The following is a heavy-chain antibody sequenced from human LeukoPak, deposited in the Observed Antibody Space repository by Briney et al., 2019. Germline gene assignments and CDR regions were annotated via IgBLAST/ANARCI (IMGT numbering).Heavy chain of an antibody. V-gene: IGHV4-30-2*01. CDR3: ARGYSYGYYLDY. D-gene: IGHD5-18*01. J-gene: IGHJ4*02. CDR2: IYHSGST. Sequence: PSQTLSLTCTVSGGSISSGGYYWSWIRQPPGKGLGWIGYIYHSGSTYYNPSLKSRVTISVDRSKNQFSLKLSSVTAADTAVYYCARGYSYGYYLDYWGQGTLVTVSS. CDR1: GGSISSGGYY.